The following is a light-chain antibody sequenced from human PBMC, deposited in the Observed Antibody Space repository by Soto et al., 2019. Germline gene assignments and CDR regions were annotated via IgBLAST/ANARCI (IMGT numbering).Light chain of an antibody. J-gene: IGLJ1*01. Sequence: QSALTQPASVSGSPGQSITISCTGTSSDVGGYNYVSWYQQHPGKVPKLMIYEVTNRPSGVSNRLSGSKSGNTASLTISGLQAEDEAEYYCSSYTSTNTHVFGTGTKVTVL. CDR3: SSYTSTNTHV. CDR2: EVT. V-gene: IGLV2-14*01. CDR1: SSDVGGYNY.